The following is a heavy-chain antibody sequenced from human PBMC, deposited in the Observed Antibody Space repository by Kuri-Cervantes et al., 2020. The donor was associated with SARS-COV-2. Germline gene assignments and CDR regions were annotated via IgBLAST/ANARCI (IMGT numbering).Heavy chain of an antibody. Sequence: SETLSLTCAVYGGSFSGYYWSWIRQPPGKGLEWIGEINHSGSTNYNPSLKSRVTISVDTSKNQLSLRLSSVTAADTAVYYCARHRRWGSIVARPGYFDYWGQGTLVTVSS. D-gene: IGHD6-6*01. CDR3: ARHRRWGSIVARPGYFDY. V-gene: IGHV4-34*01. CDR1: GGSFSGYY. J-gene: IGHJ4*02. CDR2: INHSGST.